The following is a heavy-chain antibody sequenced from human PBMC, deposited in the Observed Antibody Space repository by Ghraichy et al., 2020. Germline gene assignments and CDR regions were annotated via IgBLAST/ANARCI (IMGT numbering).Heavy chain of an antibody. Sequence: SQTLSLTCAISGDSVSSNSAAWNWIRQSPSRGLEWLGRTYFRSKWYNDYAVSVKSRITINPDTSKNQFSLQLNSVTPEDTAVYYCARDPTIFGVVIGLRYGMDVWGQGTTVTVSS. CDR1: GDSVSSNSAA. D-gene: IGHD3-3*01. CDR2: TYFRSKWYN. CDR3: ARDPTIFGVVIGLRYGMDV. V-gene: IGHV6-1*01. J-gene: IGHJ6*02.